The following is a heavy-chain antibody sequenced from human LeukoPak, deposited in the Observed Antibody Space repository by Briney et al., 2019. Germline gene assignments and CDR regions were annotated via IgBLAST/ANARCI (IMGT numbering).Heavy chain of an antibody. CDR3: ARRRGSYSDDY. CDR1: GFTFSSYA. CDR2: IKQDGSEK. J-gene: IGHJ4*02. D-gene: IGHD1-26*01. V-gene: IGHV3-7*01. Sequence: GGSLRLSCAASGFTFSSYAMSWVRQAPGKGLEWVANIKQDGSEKYYVDSVKGRFTISRDNAKNSLYLQMNSLRAEDTAVYYCARRRGSYSDDYWGQGTLVTVSS.